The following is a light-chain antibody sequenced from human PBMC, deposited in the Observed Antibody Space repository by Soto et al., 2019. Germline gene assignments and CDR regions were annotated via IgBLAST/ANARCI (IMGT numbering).Light chain of an antibody. CDR2: DAS. Sequence: DIRMTQSPSTLSASVGDRVTITCRASQSISRWLARYQQKPGKAPKLLIYDASTLESGVPSRFSGRGSGTEFTLTISSLQPDDFATYYCQQYNSYWTFGQGTKVDIK. V-gene: IGKV1-5*01. CDR1: QSISRW. CDR3: QQYNSYWT. J-gene: IGKJ1*01.